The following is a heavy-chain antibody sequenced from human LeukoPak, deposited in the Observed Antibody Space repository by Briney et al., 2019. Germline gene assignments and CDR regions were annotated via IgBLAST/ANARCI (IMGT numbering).Heavy chain of an antibody. V-gene: IGHV3-33*01. Sequence: PGRSLRLSCAASGFSFSDYGMHWVRQAPGKGLEWVAVIWYDGSNQYYADSVKGRFTVSRDNSKNTLYLQMDSLRAEDTAVYFCARDRLSTYDYFDIWGQGTLVTVSS. CDR1: GFSFSDYG. CDR3: ARDRLSTYDYFDI. CDR2: IWYDGSNQ. J-gene: IGHJ4*02. D-gene: IGHD2-21*01.